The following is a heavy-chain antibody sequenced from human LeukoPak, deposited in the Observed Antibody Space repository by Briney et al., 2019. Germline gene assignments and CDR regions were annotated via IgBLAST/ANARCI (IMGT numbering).Heavy chain of an antibody. V-gene: IGHV3-11*04. CDR3: ASGVTSYYYYYMDV. Sequence: GGTLRLSCAASGFTFSDYYMSWIRQAPGKGLEWVSYISSSGSTIYYADSVKGRFTISRDNAKNSLYLQMNSLRAEDTAVYYCASGVTSYYYYYMDVWGKGTTVTVSS. D-gene: IGHD3-3*01. CDR1: GFTFSDYY. J-gene: IGHJ6*03. CDR2: ISSSGSTI.